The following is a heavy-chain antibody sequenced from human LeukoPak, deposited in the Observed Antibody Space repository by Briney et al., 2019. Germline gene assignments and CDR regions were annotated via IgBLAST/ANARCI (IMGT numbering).Heavy chain of an antibody. CDR3: TTDALLYLGYCSSTSCYTDY. V-gene: IGHV3-15*01. CDR2: IKSKTDGGTT. J-gene: IGHJ4*02. Sequence: GGSLRLSCAASGFTLSNAWMSWVRQAPGKGLEWVGRIKSKTDGGTTDYAAPVKGRFTISRDDSKNTLYLQMNSLKTEDTAVYYCTTDALLYLGYCSSTSCYTDYWGQGTLVTVSS. D-gene: IGHD2-2*02. CDR1: GFTLSNAW.